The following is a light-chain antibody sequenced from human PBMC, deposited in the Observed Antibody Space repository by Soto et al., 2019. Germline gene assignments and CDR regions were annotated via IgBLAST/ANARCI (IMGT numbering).Light chain of an antibody. Sequence: DIQMTQSPSSLSASVGDRVTISCRASQTITTYLNWYQQKPGKAPQLLIYGASILQSGVASRFTGSGSGTDFMLTISSLQPDDFVSYHCQQTHRTPWPFGQGTKVENK. V-gene: IGKV1-39*01. CDR3: QQTHRTPWP. J-gene: IGKJ1*01. CDR1: QTITTY. CDR2: GAS.